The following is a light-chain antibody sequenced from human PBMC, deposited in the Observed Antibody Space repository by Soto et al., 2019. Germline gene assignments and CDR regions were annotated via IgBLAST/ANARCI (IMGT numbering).Light chain of an antibody. J-gene: IGKJ5*01. CDR3: QQYIKWPIT. CDR2: GAS. Sequence: EIVLTQSPGTLSLSPGERATLSCRASQSVSSSYLAWYQQKPGQAPRLLIYGASSRATGIPDRFSGSGSGTDFTLTISRLEPEDFAVYYCQQYIKWPITFGQGTRLEI. V-gene: IGKV3-20*01. CDR1: QSVSSSY.